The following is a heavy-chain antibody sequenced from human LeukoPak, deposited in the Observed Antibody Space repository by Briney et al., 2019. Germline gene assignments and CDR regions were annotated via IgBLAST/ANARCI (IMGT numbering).Heavy chain of an antibody. D-gene: IGHD2-2*02. CDR1: GYTFTGYY. CDR3: ARGRCSSTSCYIRRAEYFQH. J-gene: IGHJ1*01. Sequence: ASVKVSCKASGYTFTGYYMHWVRQATGQGLEWMGWMNPNSGNTGYAQKFQGRVTITRNTSISTAYMELSSLRSEDTAVYYCARGRCSSTSCYIRRAEYFQHWGQGTLVTVSS. V-gene: IGHV1-8*03. CDR2: MNPNSGNT.